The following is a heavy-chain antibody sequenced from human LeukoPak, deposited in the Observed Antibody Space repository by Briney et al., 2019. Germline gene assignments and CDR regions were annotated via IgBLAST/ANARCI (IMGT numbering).Heavy chain of an antibody. J-gene: IGHJ4*02. CDR3: SRESGAFSPFGY. Sequence: SETLSLTCGASGGSISSTNWWSWVRQPPGQGLEWIGEISLNGLTNYNPSLKSRVTMSLDKSKNHLSLNLTSVTAADTAVYYCSRESGAFSPFGYWGQGTLVTVSS. D-gene: IGHD1-26*01. CDR1: GGSISSTNW. V-gene: IGHV4-4*02. CDR2: ISLNGLT.